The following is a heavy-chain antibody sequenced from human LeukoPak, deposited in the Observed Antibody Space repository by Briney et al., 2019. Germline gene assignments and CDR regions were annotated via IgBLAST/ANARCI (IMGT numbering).Heavy chain of an antibody. CDR3: ARDRGSGWYNAYYYYMDV. V-gene: IGHV3-66*01. J-gene: IGHJ6*03. D-gene: IGHD6-19*01. CDR1: GFNVSSNY. Sequence: GRSLRLSCAASGFNVSSNYMSWVRQAPGKGLEWVSIIYSGGSTYYADSVKGRFTVSTDISKNTLYLHMNSLRAEDTAVYHCARDRGSGWYNAYYYYMDVWGKGTTVTISS. CDR2: IYSGGST.